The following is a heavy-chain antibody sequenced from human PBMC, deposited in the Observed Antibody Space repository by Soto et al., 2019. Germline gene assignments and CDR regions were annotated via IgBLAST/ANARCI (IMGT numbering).Heavy chain of an antibody. V-gene: IGHV1-18*01. D-gene: IGHD2-2*01. CDR3: ARVDIVVVPPARDYYYGMDV. J-gene: IGHJ6*02. CDR2: ISAYNGNT. CDR1: GYIFTSYG. Sequence: QVQLVQSGAEVKKPGASVKVSCKASGYIFTSYGISWVRQAPGQGLEWMGWISAYNGNTNYAQKLQGRVTMTTDTSTSTAYMELRSLRSDDTAVYYCARVDIVVVPPARDYYYGMDVWGQGTTVTVSS.